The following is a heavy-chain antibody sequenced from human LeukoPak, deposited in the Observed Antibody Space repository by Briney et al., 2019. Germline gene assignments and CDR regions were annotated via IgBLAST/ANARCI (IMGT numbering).Heavy chain of an antibody. CDR1: EFTFSSYS. CDR3: AVVAHMYDAFDI. J-gene: IGHJ3*02. D-gene: IGHD2-15*01. V-gene: IGHV3-21*01. Sequence: PGGSLRLSCAASEFTFSSYSMNWVRQAPGKGLEWVSSISSSSSYIYYADSVKGRFTISRDNAKNSLYLQMNSLRAEDTAVYYCAVVAHMYDAFDIWGQGTMVTVSS. CDR2: ISSSSSYI.